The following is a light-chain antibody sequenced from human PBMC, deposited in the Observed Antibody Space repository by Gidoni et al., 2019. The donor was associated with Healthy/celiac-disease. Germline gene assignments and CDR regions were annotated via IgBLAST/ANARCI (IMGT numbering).Light chain of an antibody. J-gene: IGKJ3*01. CDR3: QQYNNWPGFT. Sequence: EIVMTHSPATLSVSPGERATLSCRASQSVSSYLAWYQQKPGQAPRLLIYGASTRATGIPARFSGSGSGTEFTLTISSLQSEDFAVYYCQQYNNWPGFTFGPGTKVDIK. CDR1: QSVSSY. CDR2: GAS. V-gene: IGKV3-15*01.